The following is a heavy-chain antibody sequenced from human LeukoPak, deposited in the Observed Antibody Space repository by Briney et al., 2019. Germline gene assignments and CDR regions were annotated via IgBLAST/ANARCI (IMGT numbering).Heavy chain of an antibody. CDR3: ARTITMVREESKNYYGMDV. V-gene: IGHV1-46*01. Sequence: GASVKVSCKASGYTFTSYYMHWVRQAPGQGLEWMGIINPSGGSTSYAQKFQGRVTMTRDTSTSTVYMELSSLRSEDTAVYYCARTITMVREESKNYYGMDVWGQGTTVTVSS. J-gene: IGHJ6*02. CDR2: INPSGGST. D-gene: IGHD3-10*01. CDR1: GYTFTSYY.